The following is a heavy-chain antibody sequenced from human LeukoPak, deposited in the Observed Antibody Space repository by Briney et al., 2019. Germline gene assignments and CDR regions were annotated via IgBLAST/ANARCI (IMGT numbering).Heavy chain of an antibody. V-gene: IGHV3-48*01. CDR1: GFALRPYT. D-gene: IGHD5-18*01. CDR3: AGSLRGYSYGYEIDY. Sequence: GGSLRLSCVASGFALRPYTMNWVRQAPGKGLEWVSSVSSSSSTMYYADSVKGRFTISRDNSKNTLYLQMNSLRAEDTAVYYCAGSLRGYSYGYEIDYWGQGTLVTVSS. CDR2: VSSSSSTM. J-gene: IGHJ4*02.